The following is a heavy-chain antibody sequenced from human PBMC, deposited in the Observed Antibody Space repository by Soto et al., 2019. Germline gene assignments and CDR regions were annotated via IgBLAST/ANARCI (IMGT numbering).Heavy chain of an antibody. D-gene: IGHD6-19*01. J-gene: IGHJ6*02. CDR3: ARKWLDPYYYYGMDV. CDR2: IWYDGSNK. CDR1: VVTFSVYG. V-gene: IGHV3-33*01. Sequence: AWGSLMICWAASVVTFSVYGRHWVRQAPVKGLEWVAVIWYDGSNKYYSDSVKGRFTISRDNSKNTLYLQMNSLRAEDTAVYYCARKWLDPYYYYGMDVWGQGTTVTVSS.